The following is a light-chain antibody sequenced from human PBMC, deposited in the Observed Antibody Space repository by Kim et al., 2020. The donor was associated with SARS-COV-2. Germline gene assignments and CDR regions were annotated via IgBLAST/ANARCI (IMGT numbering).Light chain of an antibody. CDR3: QLYGRSPRT. V-gene: IGKV3-20*01. Sequence: EIVLTQSPGTLSLSPGERATLSCRASQSVKINYLAWYQQKPGQAPRLLIYGASSRATGIPARVSGSASGTDFTLTISRLEPEDFGVYYCQLYGRSPRTFGQGTKVDIK. CDR1: QSVKINY. J-gene: IGKJ1*01. CDR2: GAS.